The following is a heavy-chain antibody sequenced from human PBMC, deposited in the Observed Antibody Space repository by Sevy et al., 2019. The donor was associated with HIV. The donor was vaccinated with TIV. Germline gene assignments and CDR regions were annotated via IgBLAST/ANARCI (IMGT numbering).Heavy chain of an antibody. D-gene: IGHD3-16*01. CDR2: IKSKTEGGTT. Sequence: GGSLRLSCAASGFTFSNVWMSWVRQAPGKGLEWVGHIKSKTEGGTTDYAAPVKGRFTISRDDSRNTLDLQMNSLKAEETALYDCTTGGSILQHWGQGTLVTVSS. CDR3: TTGGSILQH. CDR1: GFTFSNVW. J-gene: IGHJ4*02. V-gene: IGHV3-15*01.